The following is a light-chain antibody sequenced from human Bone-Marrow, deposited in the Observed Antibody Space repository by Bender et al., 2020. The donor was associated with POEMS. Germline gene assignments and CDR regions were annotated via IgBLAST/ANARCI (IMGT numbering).Light chain of an antibody. CDR2: RNN. Sequence: QSVLTQPPSASGTPGQRVTISCSGSSSNIGSHYVYWYQQLPGAAPTLLIYRNNLRPSGVPNRFSGSKSGNTASLTITGLQAEDEGDYYCCSFVGSESWVFGGGTKLTVL. V-gene: IGLV1-47*01. J-gene: IGLJ3*02. CDR3: CSFVGSESWV. CDR1: SSNIGSHY.